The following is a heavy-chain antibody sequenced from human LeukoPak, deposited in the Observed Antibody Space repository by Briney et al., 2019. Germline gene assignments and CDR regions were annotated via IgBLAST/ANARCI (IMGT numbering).Heavy chain of an antibody. CDR3: ARAYCSGTSCYYVDY. V-gene: IGHV3-23*01. D-gene: IGHD2-2*01. Sequence: PGGSLRLSCAASGFTFSSYAMSWVRQAPGKGLEWVSAISGSGGSTYYADSVKGRFTISRDNSKNTLYVQMNSLRAEDTAVYYCARAYCSGTSCYYVDYWGQGTLVTVSS. CDR2: ISGSGGST. J-gene: IGHJ4*02. CDR1: GFTFSSYA.